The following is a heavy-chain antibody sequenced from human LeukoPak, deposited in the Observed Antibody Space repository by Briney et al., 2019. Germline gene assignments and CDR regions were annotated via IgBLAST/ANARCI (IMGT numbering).Heavy chain of an antibody. CDR1: GFTFSSYW. CDR2: IKPDGTQN. Sequence: GGSLRLSCVASGFTFSSYWMTWVRQSPGKGLEWVANIKPDGTQNSYRDSVKGRFTISRDNAKNSMYLQMNSLRADETAVYYCARLRPYSSSWYAYYGMDVWGQGTTVTVSS. J-gene: IGHJ6*02. V-gene: IGHV3-7*04. CDR3: ARLRPYSSSWYAYYGMDV. D-gene: IGHD6-13*01.